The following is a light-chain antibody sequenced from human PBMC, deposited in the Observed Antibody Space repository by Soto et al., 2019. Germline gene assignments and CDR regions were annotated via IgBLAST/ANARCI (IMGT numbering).Light chain of an antibody. Sequence: IQMTHSPSTLSASVGDRVTITSRPSLSISSWLAGYQQKPGKAPKLLIYKASILERGFPSRFSGSGSGTEFTLTISSLQPEDFATYYCQKYNSYSITFGQGTRLEIK. CDR2: KAS. J-gene: IGKJ5*01. CDR1: LSISSW. V-gene: IGKV1-5*03. CDR3: QKYNSYSIT.